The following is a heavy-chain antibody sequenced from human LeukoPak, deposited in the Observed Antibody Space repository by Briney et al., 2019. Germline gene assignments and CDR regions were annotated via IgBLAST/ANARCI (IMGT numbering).Heavy chain of an antibody. J-gene: IGHJ1*01. D-gene: IGHD3-3*01. CDR1: GFTFDDYG. V-gene: IGHV3-20*04. Sequence: PGGSLRLSCAASGFTFDDYGMSWVRQAPGKGLEWVSGINWNGGSTGYADSVKGRFTISRDNSKNTLYLQMGSLRAEDMAVYYCARGGEFDFWSNYFQHWGQGTLVTVSS. CDR3: ARGGEFDFWSNYFQH. CDR2: INWNGGST.